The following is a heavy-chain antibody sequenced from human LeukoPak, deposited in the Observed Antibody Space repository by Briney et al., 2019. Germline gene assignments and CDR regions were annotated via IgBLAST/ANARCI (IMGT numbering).Heavy chain of an antibody. J-gene: IGHJ5*02. CDR1: GFTFSSYR. CDR2: IKEDGTET. CDR3: ARGGKIHTYNWFDP. D-gene: IGHD5-18*01. V-gene: IGHV3-7*05. Sequence: PGGSLRLSCAASGFTFSSYRMNWVRQAPGKGLEWVASIKEDGTETYSVDSVKGRFTISRDNTKKALYLQMNSLRAADTAVYYCARGGKIHTYNWFDPWGQGTLVTVSS.